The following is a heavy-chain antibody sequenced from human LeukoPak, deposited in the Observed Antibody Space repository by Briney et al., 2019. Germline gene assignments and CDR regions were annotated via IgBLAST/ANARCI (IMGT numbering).Heavy chain of an antibody. Sequence: PSETLSLTCTVSGGSISSYYWGWIRQPPGKRLEWIGTIYYSESIYYSGSTYYNPSLRSRVTISVDTSKNEFSLKLSSVIAADTAVYYCARVDAYCGGDCYSTTDYYYYMDIWGKGTTATISS. CDR3: ARVDAYCGGDCYSTTDYYYYMDI. J-gene: IGHJ6*03. CDR1: GGSISSYY. CDR2: IYYSESIYYSGST. V-gene: IGHV4-59*04. D-gene: IGHD2-21*02.